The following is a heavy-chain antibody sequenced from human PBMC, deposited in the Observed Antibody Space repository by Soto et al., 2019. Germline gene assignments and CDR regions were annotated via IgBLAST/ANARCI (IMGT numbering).Heavy chain of an antibody. CDR1: GFIFSDHA. V-gene: IGHV3-23*01. D-gene: IGHD4-17*01. CDR2: ISGNGIAT. CDR3: ARGSAYSDYDLEY. J-gene: IGHJ4*02. Sequence: GGSLRLSCEASGFIFSDHAMSWVRQAPGKGLEWVSAISGNGIATYYADSVKGRFTISRDNSKNTLYLHMNSLRAEDTAVYYCARGSAYSDYDLEYWGQGTLVTVSS.